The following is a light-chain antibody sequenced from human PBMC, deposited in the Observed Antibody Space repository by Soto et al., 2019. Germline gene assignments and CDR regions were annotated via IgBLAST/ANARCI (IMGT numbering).Light chain of an antibody. CDR1: SGDIGAFRY. J-gene: IGLJ3*02. Sequence: QSALTQPPSASGSPGQSVTISCTGTSGDIGAFRYVSWYQQRPGKAPKLIIYEVSERPSGVPDRFSGSKSGNTASLTVSGLQAEDEADYYCCSYTASDMWVFGGGTKLTVL. CDR3: CSYTASDMWV. CDR2: EVS. V-gene: IGLV2-8*01.